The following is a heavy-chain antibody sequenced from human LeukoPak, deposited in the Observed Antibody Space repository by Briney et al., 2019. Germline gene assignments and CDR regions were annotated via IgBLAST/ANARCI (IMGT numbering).Heavy chain of an antibody. D-gene: IGHD5-24*01. CDR1: GFTFRNYG. V-gene: IGHV3-23*01. J-gene: IGHJ4*02. CDR3: ASLYNDYGDY. CDR2: TIGSGDSK. Sequence: TGGSLRLSCAASGFTFRNYGMSWVRQAPGKGPEWVSGTIGSGDSKFYADPVKGRFTISRDNSRNTLYLHMNSLRVDDTAVYYCASLYNDYGDYWGQGALVTVSS.